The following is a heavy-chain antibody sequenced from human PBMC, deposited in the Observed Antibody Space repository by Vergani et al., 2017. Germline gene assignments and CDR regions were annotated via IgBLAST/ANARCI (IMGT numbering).Heavy chain of an antibody. V-gene: IGHV3-23*01. D-gene: IGHD3-22*01. J-gene: IGHJ4*02. CDR2: ISGSGGCT. Sequence: EVQLLESGGGLVQPGGSLRLSCAASGFTFSSYAMSWVRQAPGKGLEWVSAISGSGGCTYYADSVKGRFTISRDNSKNTLYLQMNSLRAEDTAVYYCAKVPLYYYDSSGYKVGDDYWGQGTLVTVSS. CDR3: AKVPLYYYDSSGYKVGDDY. CDR1: GFTFSSYA.